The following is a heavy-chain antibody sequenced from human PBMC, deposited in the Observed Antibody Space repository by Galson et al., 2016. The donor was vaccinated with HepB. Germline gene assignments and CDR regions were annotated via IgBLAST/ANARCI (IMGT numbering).Heavy chain of an antibody. Sequence: SLRLSCAASGYIVSRNYMIWVRQAPGKGLEWVSLIFSGGNTYYADSVKGRFTISRGTSKDTLNLQMNSLRAEDTAVYYCATSPSSGYWGQGTLVTVSS. J-gene: IGHJ4*02. CDR1: GYIVSRNY. CDR2: IFSGGNT. CDR3: ATSPSSGY. V-gene: IGHV3-66*01. D-gene: IGHD3-3*01.